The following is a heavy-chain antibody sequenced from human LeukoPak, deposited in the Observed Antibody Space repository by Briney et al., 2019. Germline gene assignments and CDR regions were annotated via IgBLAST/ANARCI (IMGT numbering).Heavy chain of an antibody. CDR2: ISVLAGPI. V-gene: IGHV3-48*04. D-gene: IGHD3-22*01. J-gene: IGHJ6*02. Sequence: SGGSLRLSCAASGFTFSTYSMNWVRQAPGKGLEWIAYISVLAGPIFYGDSAEGRFTIYRDDAKNSLYLQMNGLRVEDTAIYYCEKDFPHYYEVPHGMDVWGQGTTVTV. CDR3: EKDFPHYYEVPHGMDV. CDR1: GFTFSTYS.